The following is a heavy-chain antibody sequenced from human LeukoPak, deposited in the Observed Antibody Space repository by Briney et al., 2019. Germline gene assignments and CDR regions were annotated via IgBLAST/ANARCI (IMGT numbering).Heavy chain of an antibody. D-gene: IGHD2-15*01. CDR1: GFTFTSYS. CDR2: ISSSSGMI. Sequence: GGSLTLSCEASGFTFTSYSMNWVRQAPGKGLEWVSAISSSSGMIYYADSVKGRFTISRDNAKNSLYLQMNSLRAEDTAVYYCARASWGSAMVLAATASDFWGQGTLVTVSS. V-gene: IGHV3-21*01. CDR3: ARASWGSAMVLAATASDF. J-gene: IGHJ4*02.